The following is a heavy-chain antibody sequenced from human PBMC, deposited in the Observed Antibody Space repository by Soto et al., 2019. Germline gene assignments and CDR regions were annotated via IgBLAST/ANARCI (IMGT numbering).Heavy chain of an antibody. CDR2: INAGNGNT. CDR1: GHMFSSYA. J-gene: IGHJ6*02. D-gene: IGHD3-10*01. Sequence: ASVKVSCKAPGHMFSSYAIHWVRQAPGQSLEWMGWINAGNGNTKYSQKFQGRVTITRDTSATTTYMEVSSLRSEDTATYYCAKDKGPYVDPPNGHYYYGMDVWGQGTTVTVSS. CDR3: AKDKGPYVDPPNGHYYYGMDV. V-gene: IGHV1-3*01.